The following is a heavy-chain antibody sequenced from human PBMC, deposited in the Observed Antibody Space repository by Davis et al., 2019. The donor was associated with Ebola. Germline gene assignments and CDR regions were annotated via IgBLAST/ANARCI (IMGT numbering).Heavy chain of an antibody. Sequence: PGGSLRLSCAASGFTFSSYGMNWVRQAPGKGLEWVSSISSGSSYIYYADSVKGRFTISRDNGKNSLYLQMNSLRAEDTAVYYCARDYSSGWSPVDYWGQGTLVTVSS. J-gene: IGHJ4*02. CDR2: ISSGSSYI. CDR1: GFTFSSYG. CDR3: ARDYSSGWSPVDY. V-gene: IGHV3-21*01. D-gene: IGHD6-19*01.